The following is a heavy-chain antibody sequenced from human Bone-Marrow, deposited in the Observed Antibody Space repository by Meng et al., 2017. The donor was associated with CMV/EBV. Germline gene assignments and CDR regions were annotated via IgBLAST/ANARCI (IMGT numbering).Heavy chain of an antibody. Sequence: GSLRLSCTVSGGSISSSSYYWGWIRQPPGKGLEWIGSIYYSGSTNDNPSLKSRVTISVDTSKNQFSLKLSSVTAADTAVYYCARDYDGGGMGWFDPWGQGTLVTVSS. CDR1: GGSISSSSYY. CDR3: ARDYDGGGMGWFDP. V-gene: IGHV4-39*07. D-gene: IGHD3-16*01. J-gene: IGHJ5*02. CDR2: IYYSGST.